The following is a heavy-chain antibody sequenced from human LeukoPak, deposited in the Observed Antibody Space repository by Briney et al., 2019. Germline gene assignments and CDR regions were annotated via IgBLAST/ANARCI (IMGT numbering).Heavy chain of an antibody. CDR2: IGSSGDNT. CDR3: AKYARVNDY. Sequence: GGSLRLSCAASGFTFSNSWQSWVRQPPGKGLEWVSTIGSSGDNTYYADSVRGRFTVSRDNSKNTLYLQMNSLRAEDTAVYYCAKYARVNDYWGQGTLVTVSS. J-gene: IGHJ4*02. CDR1: GFTFSNSW. D-gene: IGHD4-23*01. V-gene: IGHV3-23*01.